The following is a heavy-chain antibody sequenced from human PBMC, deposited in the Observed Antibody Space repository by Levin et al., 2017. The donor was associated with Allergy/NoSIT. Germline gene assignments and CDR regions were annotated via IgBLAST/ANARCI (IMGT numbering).Heavy chain of an antibody. J-gene: IGHJ4*02. CDR3: ARQRQGSGWPFDY. V-gene: IGHV4-39*01. CDR1: GGSISSSSYY. Sequence: PSETLSLTCTVSGGSISSSSYYWGWIRQPPGKGLEWIGSIYYSGSTYYNPFLNSRATISVDTSKNRFSLKLSSVTAADTAVYYCARQRQGSGWPFDYWGQGTLVTVSS. D-gene: IGHD6-19*01. CDR2: IYYSGST.